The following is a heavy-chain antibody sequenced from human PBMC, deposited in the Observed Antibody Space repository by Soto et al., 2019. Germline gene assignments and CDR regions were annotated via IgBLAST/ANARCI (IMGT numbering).Heavy chain of an antibody. Sequence: PGGSLRLSCAASGFTFSRHSINWVRQAPGKGLEWISSISSSGDYIYYVDSVRGRFTISRDNAGNSLYLQMNSLRAEDTAVYYCARDSGISGYYYYYGMDVSGTGTTVTVSS. CDR1: GFTFSRHS. V-gene: IGHV3-21*01. CDR2: ISSSGDYI. J-gene: IGHJ6*04. D-gene: IGHD3-3*02. CDR3: ARDSGISGYYYYYGMDV.